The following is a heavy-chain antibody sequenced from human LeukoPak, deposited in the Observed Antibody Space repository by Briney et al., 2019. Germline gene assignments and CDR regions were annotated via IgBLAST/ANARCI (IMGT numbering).Heavy chain of an antibody. V-gene: IGHV5-51*01. D-gene: IGHD5-18*01. J-gene: IGHJ4*02. CDR3: ARLATAIVARYFDY. CDR1: GYSFSTYW. CDR2: IYPGDSDT. Sequence: GESLKISSKGSGYSFSTYWIACVRQMPGKGLELMGVIYPGDSDTRYSPSFQCQVTISADKSISTAYLQWNSLKASDTAIYYCARLATAIVARYFDYWGQGTLVTVSS.